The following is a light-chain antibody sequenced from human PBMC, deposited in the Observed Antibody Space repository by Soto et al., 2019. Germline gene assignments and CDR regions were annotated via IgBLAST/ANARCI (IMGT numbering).Light chain of an antibody. Sequence: EIVLTQSPGTLSLSPGERATLSCRASQSVSSTSLGWYQQKPGQAPRLLIYGASSRATGIPDRFSGSGSGTDFSLTISRLEPEDFAVYYCQQYGSSPPITFGQGTRLEIK. CDR2: GAS. V-gene: IGKV3-20*01. J-gene: IGKJ5*01. CDR3: QQYGSSPPIT. CDR1: QSVSSTS.